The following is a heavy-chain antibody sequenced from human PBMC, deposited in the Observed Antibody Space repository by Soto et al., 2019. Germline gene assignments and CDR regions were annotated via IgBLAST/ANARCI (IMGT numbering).Heavy chain of an antibody. CDR1: SGSISSGGYY. V-gene: IGHV4-31*03. J-gene: IGHJ4*02. D-gene: IGHD5-18*01. CDR2: IYYSGST. CDR3: ASTGYSYGPNPLLY. Sequence: QVQLQESGPGLVKPSQTLSITCTFSSGSISSGGYYWSWIRQHPGKGLEWIGYIYYSGSTSYTQSLKSRFTISVDTSKDLFSPKLSSVTAAHTAVYYWASTGYSYGPNPLLYWCQGTLVTVSS.